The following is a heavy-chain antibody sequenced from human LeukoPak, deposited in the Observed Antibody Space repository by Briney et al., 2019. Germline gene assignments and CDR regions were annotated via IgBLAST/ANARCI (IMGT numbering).Heavy chain of an antibody. CDR3: ARAPPPRYSYGFYFDY. V-gene: IGHV4-59*01. J-gene: IGHJ4*02. Sequence: SETLSLTRTVSGGSISSYYWSWIRQPPGKGLEWIGYIYYSGSTNYNPSLKSRVTISVDTSKNQFSLKLSSVTAADTAVYYCARAPPPRYSYGFYFDYWGQGTLVTVSS. CDR2: IYYSGST. CDR1: GGSISSYY. D-gene: IGHD5-18*01.